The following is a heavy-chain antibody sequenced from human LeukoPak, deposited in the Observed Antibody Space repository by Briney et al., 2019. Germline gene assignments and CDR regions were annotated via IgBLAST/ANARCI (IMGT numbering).Heavy chain of an antibody. CDR3: TRDFYNSGSSLLDY. Sequence: ASVKVSCKASGYTFTKYAMNWLRQAPGQRPEWMGWISTGTGNPTYAQGFTGRFVFSLDTSVSTAYLEITSLKAEDTAIYYCTRDFYNSGSSLLDYWGQGTLVTVSS. J-gene: IGHJ4*02. D-gene: IGHD3-10*01. V-gene: IGHV7-4-1*02. CDR2: ISTGTGNP. CDR1: GYTFTKYA.